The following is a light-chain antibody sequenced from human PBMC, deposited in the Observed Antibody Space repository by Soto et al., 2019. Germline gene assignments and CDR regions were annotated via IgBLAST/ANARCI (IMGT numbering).Light chain of an antibody. V-gene: IGKV3-11*01. CDR2: DAS. J-gene: IGKJ4*01. Sequence: EIVLTQSPATLSLSPGERATLSCRTSQNIGSNFLAWYQHKPGRAPRLLIYDASSRATGIPVRFSGSGSGTDFTLTISSVEPEDFAVYYCQHRYNWPPLAFGEGTKVEMK. CDR3: QHRYNWPPLA. CDR1: QNIGSN.